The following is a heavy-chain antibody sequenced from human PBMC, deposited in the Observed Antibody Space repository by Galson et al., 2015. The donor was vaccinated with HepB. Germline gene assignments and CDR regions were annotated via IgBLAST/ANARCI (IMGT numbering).Heavy chain of an antibody. D-gene: IGHD2-8*01. J-gene: IGHJ4*02. CDR1: GFTFNSHW. CDR2: IKQDGSEK. V-gene: IGHV3-7*01. Sequence: SLRLSCAASGFTFNSHWMTWVRQAPGKGLEWVGNIKQDGSEKNYVDSVKGRFTISRDNAKSSLYLQMNSLRDEDSGVYYCTRSGSPDAWCSDYWGQGTLVTVSS. CDR3: TRSGSPDAWCSDY.